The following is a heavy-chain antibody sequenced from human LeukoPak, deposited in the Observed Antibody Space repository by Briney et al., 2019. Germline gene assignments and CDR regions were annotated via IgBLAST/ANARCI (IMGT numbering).Heavy chain of an antibody. CDR1: GYSISSGYY. V-gene: IGHV4-38-2*02. D-gene: IGHD3-22*01. J-gene: IGHJ4*02. Sequence: SETLSLTCTVSGYSISSGYYWGWIRQPPGKGLEWIGSIYHSGSTYYNPSLKSRVTISVDTSKNQFSLKLSSVTAAETAVYYCARTILNDYYDSSGQSYFDYWGQGTLVTVSS. CDR3: ARTILNDYYDSSGQSYFDY. CDR2: IYHSGST.